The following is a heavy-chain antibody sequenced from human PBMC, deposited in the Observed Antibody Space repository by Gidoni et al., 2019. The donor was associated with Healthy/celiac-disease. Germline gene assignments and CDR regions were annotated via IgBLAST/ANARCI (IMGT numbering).Heavy chain of an antibody. CDR1: GFTFSSYA. CDR3: AKDGLELRSYYYGMDV. Sequence: EVQLLESGGGLVQPGGSLRLSCAASGFTFSSYAMSWVRQAPGKGLEWVSAISGSGGSTYYADSVKGRFTISRDNSKNTLYLQMNSLRAEDTAVYYCAKDGLELRSYYYGMDVWGQGTTVTVSS. J-gene: IGHJ6*02. V-gene: IGHV3-23*01. CDR2: ISGSGGST. D-gene: IGHD1-7*01.